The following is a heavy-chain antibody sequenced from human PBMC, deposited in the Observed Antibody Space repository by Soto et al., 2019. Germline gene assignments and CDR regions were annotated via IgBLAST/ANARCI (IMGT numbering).Heavy chain of an antibody. J-gene: IGHJ4*02. CDR3: AAGPFPDSTNSYRRFDY. V-gene: IGHV1-3*01. D-gene: IGHD6-13*01. Sequence: QVQLVQSGAEVKKPVASVKVSCKASGYTFTDYAIHWVRQAPGQRLEWMGWINAGSGITKYSQNFQGRVTITKDTPANTAYMELSSLRSEDTAVYYCAAGPFPDSTNSYRRFDYWGQGTLVTVSS. CDR2: INAGSGIT. CDR1: GYTFTDYA.